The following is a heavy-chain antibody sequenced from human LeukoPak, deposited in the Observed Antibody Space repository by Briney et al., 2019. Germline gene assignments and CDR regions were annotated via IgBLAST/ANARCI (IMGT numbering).Heavy chain of an antibody. V-gene: IGHV5-51*01. CDR2: IYPGDSDT. J-gene: IGHJ5*02. D-gene: IGHD4-11*01. CDR1: GYSFTSYW. Sequence: RGESLQISCKGSGYSFTSYWIGWVRQMPGKGLEWMGIIYPGDSDTRYSPSFQGQVTISADKSISTAYLQWSSLKASDTAMYYCARQRISNPNWFDPWGQGTLVTVSS. CDR3: ARQRISNPNWFDP.